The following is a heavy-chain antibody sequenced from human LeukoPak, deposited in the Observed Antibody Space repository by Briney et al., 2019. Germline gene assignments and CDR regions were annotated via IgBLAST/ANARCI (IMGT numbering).Heavy chain of an antibody. CDR2: ISSNGGST. Sequence: AESLRLSCAASGFTFSSYAMHWVRQGPGKALEYVSAISSNGGSTYYANSVKGRFTISRDNSKNTLYLQMGSLRAEDMAVYYCARAGMYSSGWYSDYWGQGTLVTVFS. CDR1: GFTFSSYA. V-gene: IGHV3-64*01. CDR3: ARAGMYSSGWYSDY. J-gene: IGHJ4*02. D-gene: IGHD6-19*01.